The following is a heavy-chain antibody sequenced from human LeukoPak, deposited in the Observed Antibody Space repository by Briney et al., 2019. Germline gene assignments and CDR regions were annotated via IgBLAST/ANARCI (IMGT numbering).Heavy chain of an antibody. D-gene: IGHD3-22*01. Sequence: SGGSLRLSCAASGFTFSSYWMSWVRQAPGKGLEWVALIWHDGGKRYYADSVKGRFTISRDNSKNTLYLQMTTLRAEDTAVYYCARDADTSEFFSWLDLWGQGTLVTVSS. CDR3: ARDADTSEFFSWLDL. CDR1: GFTFSSYW. J-gene: IGHJ5*02. V-gene: IGHV3-33*08. CDR2: IWHDGGKR.